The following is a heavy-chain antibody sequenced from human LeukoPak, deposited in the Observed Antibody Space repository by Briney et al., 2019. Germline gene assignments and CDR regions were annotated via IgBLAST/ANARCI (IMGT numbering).Heavy chain of an antibody. Sequence: ASVKVSCKASGYTFTDYYMHWVRQAPGQGLEWMGWINPNNGGTNYARKFQGRVTMTSDTSISTAYMELNRLRSDDTAVYFCSRGPSRTLRFLEWAKTYDYWGQGTLVTVSS. V-gene: IGHV1-2*02. CDR3: SRGPSRTLRFLEWAKTYDY. D-gene: IGHD3-3*01. CDR2: INPNNGGT. CDR1: GYTFTDYY. J-gene: IGHJ4*02.